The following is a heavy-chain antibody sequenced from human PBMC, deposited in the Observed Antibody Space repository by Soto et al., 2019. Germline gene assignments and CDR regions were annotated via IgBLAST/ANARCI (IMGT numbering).Heavy chain of an antibody. D-gene: IGHD3-9*01. J-gene: IGHJ6*02. CDR3: AREGLEDLTGGYYYGMDV. CDR2: VIPIFGTA. V-gene: IGHV1-69*01. CDR1: GGTFSSYA. Sequence: QVQLVQSGAEVKKPGSSVKVSCKASGGTFSSYAISWVRQAPGQGLEWMGGVIPIFGTANYAQKFQGRVTITADESTSTAYMELSSLRSEDTAVYYCAREGLEDLTGGYYYGMDVWGQGTTVTVSS.